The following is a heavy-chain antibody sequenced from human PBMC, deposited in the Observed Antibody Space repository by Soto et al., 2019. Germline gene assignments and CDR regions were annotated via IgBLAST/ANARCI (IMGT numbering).Heavy chain of an antibody. CDR2: IDADGTTA. CDR3: ARDPRGNWNANFDY. D-gene: IGHD1-1*01. V-gene: IGHV3-74*01. CDR1: GFALTTSR. Sequence: GGSLRFSCAASGFALTTSRMHWVRQAPGKGLVWVSHIDADGTTANYADSVRGRFTISSDLALNTVYLQMNSLRVEDTAVYYCARDPRGNWNANFDYWGQGTLVTVSS. J-gene: IGHJ4*02.